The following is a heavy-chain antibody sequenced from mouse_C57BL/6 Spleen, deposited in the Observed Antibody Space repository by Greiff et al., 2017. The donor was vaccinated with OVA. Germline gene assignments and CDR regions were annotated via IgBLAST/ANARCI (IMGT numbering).Heavy chain of an antibody. CDR3: ARDYYGSSYVGWYFDV. J-gene: IGHJ1*03. CDR1: GYTFTSYW. V-gene: IGHV1-72*01. D-gene: IGHD1-1*01. CDR2: IDPNSGGT. Sequence: VQLQQPGAELVKPGASVTLSCKASGYTFTSYWMHWVKQRPGRGLEWIGRIDPNSGGTKYNEKFKSTATLTVDKPSSTAYRQLSSLTSEDSAVYYCARDYYGSSYVGWYFDVWGTGTTVTVSS.